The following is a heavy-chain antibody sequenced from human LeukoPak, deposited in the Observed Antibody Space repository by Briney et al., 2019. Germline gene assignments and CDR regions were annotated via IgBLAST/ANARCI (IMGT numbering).Heavy chain of an antibody. Sequence: ASVKLSCKASGYTFTSYGISWVRQAPGHGLEGMGWISAYNGNTNYAQKLQGRVTMTTDTSTSTAYMELRSLRSDDTAVYYCARGGGPNIVLMVYATIDYWGQGTLVTVSS. CDR3: ARGGGPNIVLMVYATIDY. J-gene: IGHJ4*02. CDR1: GYTFTSYG. D-gene: IGHD2-8*01. V-gene: IGHV1-18*01. CDR2: ISAYNGNT.